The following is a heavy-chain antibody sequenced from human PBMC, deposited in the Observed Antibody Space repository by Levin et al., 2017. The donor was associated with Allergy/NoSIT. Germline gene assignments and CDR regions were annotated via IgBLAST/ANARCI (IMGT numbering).Heavy chain of an antibody. Sequence: GSLRLSCAGSGFVFSSYAISWIRQAPGKGLEWVSGVSGGSQKIYYADSVKGRFTISRDNSNNTVFLQMESLRAEDTAVYYCAQGGVWARGPIHLFRLDNWGQGALVTVSS. V-gene: IGHV3-23*01. CDR1: GFVFSSYA. J-gene: IGHJ4*02. CDR3: AQGGVWARGPIHLFRLDN. CDR2: VSGGSQKI. D-gene: IGHD3-10*01.